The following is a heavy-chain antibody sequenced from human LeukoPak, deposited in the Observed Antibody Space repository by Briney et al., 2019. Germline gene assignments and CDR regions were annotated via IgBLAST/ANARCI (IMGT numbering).Heavy chain of an antibody. CDR2: IIPIFGTA. J-gene: IGHJ3*02. Sequence: ASVKVSCKASGGTFSSYAISWVRQAPGQGLEWMGGIIPIFGTANYAQKFQGRVTITADESTSTAYMELSSLRSEDTAVYYCARVRRSYDFWGGARAFDIWGQGTMVTVSS. CDR1: GGTFSSYA. CDR3: ARVRRSYDFWGGARAFDI. D-gene: IGHD3-3*01. V-gene: IGHV1-69*13.